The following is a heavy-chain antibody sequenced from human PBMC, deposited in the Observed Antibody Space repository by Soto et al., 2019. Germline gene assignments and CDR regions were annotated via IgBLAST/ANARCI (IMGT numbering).Heavy chain of an antibody. CDR1: GGSVSFNQ. CDR2: IYYSGST. V-gene: IGHV4-59*08. Sequence: SETLSLTCAVSGGSVSFNQWSWIRQPPGKGLEYIGYIYYSGSTNYNPSLKGRLTISVDTSRNQFSLKLSSVTAADTAVYYCARHWAPGAPYFDYWGHGTLVTVSS. CDR3: ARHWAPGAPYFDY. J-gene: IGHJ4*01. D-gene: IGHD2-8*02.